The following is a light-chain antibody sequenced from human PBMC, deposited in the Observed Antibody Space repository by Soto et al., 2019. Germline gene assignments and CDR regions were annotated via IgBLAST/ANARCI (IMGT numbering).Light chain of an antibody. CDR2: KSS. CDR1: QSISSW. CDR3: QQSYSTPWT. Sequence: DIQVTQSPSTLSASVGDRVTITCRASQSISSWLAWYQQKPGKAPKLLIYKSSNLENGVPSRFSGSGSGTEFTLTISSLQPDDFATYYCQQSYSTPWTFGQGTKVDIK. J-gene: IGKJ1*01. V-gene: IGKV1-5*03.